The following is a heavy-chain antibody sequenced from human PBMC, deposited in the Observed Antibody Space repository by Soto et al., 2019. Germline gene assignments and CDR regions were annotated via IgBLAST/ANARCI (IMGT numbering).Heavy chain of an antibody. J-gene: IGHJ6*02. CDR1: GFTFSSYG. CDR2: IWYDGSNK. V-gene: IGHV3-33*01. Sequence: QVQLVESGGGVVQPGRSLRLSCAASGFTFSSYGMHWVRQAPGKGLEWVAVIWYDGSNKYYADSVKGRFTISRDNSKNSLYLQINSLRAEDTAVYYCARHLLWVRFLGMDVWGQGTTVTVSS. D-gene: IGHD3-3*01. CDR3: ARHLLWVRFLGMDV.